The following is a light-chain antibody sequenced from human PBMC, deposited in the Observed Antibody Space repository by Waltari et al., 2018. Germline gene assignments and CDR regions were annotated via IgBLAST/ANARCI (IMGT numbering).Light chain of an antibody. J-gene: IGKJ1*01. CDR3: MQGTHWPWT. Sequence: VLTQSPGTLSLSPGERATLSCRASQSVSSSYSVWFQQRPGQSPRRLIYKVSNRDSGVPDRFSGSGSGTDFTLKISRVEAEDVGVYYCMQGTHWPWTFGQGTKVEIK. V-gene: IGKV2-30*01. CDR1: QSVSSSY. CDR2: KVS.